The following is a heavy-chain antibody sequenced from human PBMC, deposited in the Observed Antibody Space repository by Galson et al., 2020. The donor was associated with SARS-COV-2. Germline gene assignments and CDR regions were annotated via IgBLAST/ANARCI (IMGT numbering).Heavy chain of an antibody. CDR2: IGTAGDT. Sequence: GGSLRLSCAASGFTFSSYAMSWVRQAPGKGLEWVSAIGTAGDTYYPGSVKGRFTISRENAKNSLYLQMNSLRAGDTAVYYCVRGNIVVVPAAILREHRYYYYMDVWGKGTTVTVSS. CDR1: GFTFSSYA. CDR3: VRGNIVVVPAAILREHRYYYYMDV. D-gene: IGHD2-2*02. V-gene: IGHV3-13*01. J-gene: IGHJ6*03.